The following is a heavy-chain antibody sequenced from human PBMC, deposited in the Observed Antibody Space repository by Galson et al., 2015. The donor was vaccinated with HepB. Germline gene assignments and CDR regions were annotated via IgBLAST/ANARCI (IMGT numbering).Heavy chain of an antibody. CDR3: ARGSYYYDSSGYYH. J-gene: IGHJ5*02. CDR2: ISYDGSNK. V-gene: IGHV3-30*03. CDR1: GFTFSSYG. D-gene: IGHD3-22*01. Sequence: SLRLSCAASGFTFSSYGMHWVRQAPGKGLEWVAVISYDGSNKYYADSVKGRFTISRDNSKNTLYLQMNSLRAEDTAVYYCARGSYYYDSSGYYHWGQGTLVTVSS.